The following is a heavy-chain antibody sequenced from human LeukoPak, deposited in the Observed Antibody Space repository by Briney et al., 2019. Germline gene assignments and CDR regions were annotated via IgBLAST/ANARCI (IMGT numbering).Heavy chain of an antibody. CDR3: ARVKARIQPWLLYNWFDP. Sequence: ASVKVSCKASGYTFTSYDINWVRQATGQGLEWMGWMNPNSGNTGYAQKFQGRVTMTRNTSISTAYMELSSLRSEDTAVYYCARVKARIQPWLLYNWFDPWGQGTLVTVSS. CDR2: MNPNSGNT. CDR1: GYTFTSYD. J-gene: IGHJ5*02. D-gene: IGHD5-18*01. V-gene: IGHV1-8*01.